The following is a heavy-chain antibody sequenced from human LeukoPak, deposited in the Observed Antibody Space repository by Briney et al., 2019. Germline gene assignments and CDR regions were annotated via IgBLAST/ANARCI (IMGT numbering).Heavy chain of an antibody. Sequence: GGSPSPYCAASGFSVTTYWMHWVRQTPGKGLVWVARINVEGNYIDYAESVKGRFTISRDSAKNTLFLQMNSLRVEDTAVYSCARGLTGPYDHWCQGTRVIVSS. V-gene: IGHV3-74*01. D-gene: IGHD3-22*01. CDR2: INVEGNYI. CDR1: GFSVTTYW. J-gene: IGHJ4*02. CDR3: ARGLTGPYDH.